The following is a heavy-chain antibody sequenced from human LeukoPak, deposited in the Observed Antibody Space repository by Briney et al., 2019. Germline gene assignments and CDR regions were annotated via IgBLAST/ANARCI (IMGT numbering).Heavy chain of an antibody. D-gene: IGHD7-27*01. J-gene: IGHJ4*02. CDR2: IKYDGDEK. CDR3: VRESFSRGDFN. V-gene: IGHV3-7*01. Sequence: GGSLRLSCTASGFTFSSYWMTWVRQAPGKGLEWVATIKYDGDEKFYVDSVTGRFTISRDNAKNSLYLQMNSLTAEDTAVYYCVRESFSRGDFNWGQGTLVSVSS. CDR1: GFTFSSYW.